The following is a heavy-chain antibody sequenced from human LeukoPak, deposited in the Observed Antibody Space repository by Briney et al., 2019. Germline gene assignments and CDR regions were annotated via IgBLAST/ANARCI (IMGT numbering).Heavy chain of an antibody. CDR1: GFTVSSNY. D-gene: IGHD6-19*01. Sequence: SGGSLRLSCAASGFTVSSNYMSWVRQAPGKGLEWVSVIYSGGSTYYGDSVKGRFTISRDNSKNTPYLQMNSLRAEDTAVYYCARLYNSGWSNWFDPWGQGTLVTVSS. J-gene: IGHJ5*02. CDR3: ARLYNSGWSNWFDP. CDR2: IYSGGST. V-gene: IGHV3-53*01.